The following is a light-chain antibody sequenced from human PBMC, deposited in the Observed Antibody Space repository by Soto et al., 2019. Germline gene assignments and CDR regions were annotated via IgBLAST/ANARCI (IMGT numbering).Light chain of an antibody. CDR1: QGISSY. V-gene: IGKV1-8*01. CDR3: LQDYNYPRT. J-gene: IGKJ1*01. CDR2: AAS. Sequence: AIPMTQSPSPLSASTGDRVTITCRASQGISSYLAWYQQKPGKAPNLLIYAASSLQTGVPSRFSGSGSGTDFTLTISSLQPEDFATYYCLQDYNYPRTFGQGTKVDIK.